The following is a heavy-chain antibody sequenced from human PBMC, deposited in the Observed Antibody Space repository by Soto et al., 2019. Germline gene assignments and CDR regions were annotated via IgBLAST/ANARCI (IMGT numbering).Heavy chain of an antibody. CDR3: AKDSLVRSGSFDY. V-gene: IGHV3-30*18. Sequence: LRLSCAASGFTFSSYGMHWVRQAPGKGLEWVAVISYDGSNKYYADSVKGRFTISRDNSKNTLYLQMNSLRAEDTAVYYCAKDSLVRSGSFDYWGQGTLVTVSS. CDR2: ISYDGSNK. CDR1: GFTFSSYG. D-gene: IGHD2-21*01. J-gene: IGHJ4*02.